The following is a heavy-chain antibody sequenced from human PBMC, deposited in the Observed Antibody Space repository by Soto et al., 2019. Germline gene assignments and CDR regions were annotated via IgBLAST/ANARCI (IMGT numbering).Heavy chain of an antibody. CDR2: LGFDGGGR. Sequence: QMQLVESGGGVVQPGTSLRPSCAASGFDFSSYGMHWVRQTPGKGLEWVAVLGFDGGGRYYADSVKGRFTISRDNSKKMLYLQMDSLRAGDTASYYCAREPVGPDYAMDVWGQGTTVTVSS. CDR1: GFDFSSYG. CDR3: AREPVGPDYAMDV. J-gene: IGHJ6*02. V-gene: IGHV3-33*01. D-gene: IGHD1-26*01.